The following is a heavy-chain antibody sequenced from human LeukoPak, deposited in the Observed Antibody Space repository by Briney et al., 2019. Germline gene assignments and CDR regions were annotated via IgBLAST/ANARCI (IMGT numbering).Heavy chain of an antibody. CDR3: ARRPLIAVAGKNWFDP. J-gene: IGHJ5*02. CDR1: GGSFSGYY. CDR2: INHSGST. D-gene: IGHD6-19*01. Sequence: SETLSLTCAVYGGSFSGYYWSWIHQPPGKGLEWIGEINHSGSTNYNPSLKSRVTISVDTSKNQFSLKLSSVTAADTAVYYCARRPLIAVAGKNWFDPWGQGTLVTVSS. V-gene: IGHV4-34*01.